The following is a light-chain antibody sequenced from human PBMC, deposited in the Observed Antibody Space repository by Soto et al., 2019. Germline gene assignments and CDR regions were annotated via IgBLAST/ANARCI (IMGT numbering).Light chain of an antibody. Sequence: EIVLTQSPGTLSLSPGERATLSCRASQSITNNYLAWYQQKPGRAHRLLIYGASSRATGIPDRFSGSGSGTDFTRTISRLEPEDFAMYYCQQYGYLVTFGGGTKVEIK. CDR2: GAS. CDR3: QQYGYLVT. CDR1: QSITNNY. J-gene: IGKJ4*01. V-gene: IGKV3-20*01.